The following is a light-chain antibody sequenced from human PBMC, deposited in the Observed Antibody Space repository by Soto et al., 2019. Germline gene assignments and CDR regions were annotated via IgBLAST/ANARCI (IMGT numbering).Light chain of an antibody. V-gene: IGLV2-14*03. CDR1: SSDVGGYNY. CDR3: SSYTSSSINWL. J-gene: IGLJ3*02. CDR2: DVT. Sequence: QSALTQPASVSGSPGQSITISCTGTSSDVGGYNYVSWYQQHPDKAPKLMIYDVTNRPSGVSDRFSGSKSGNTASLSISGLQAEDEADYYCSSYTSSSINWLFGGGTKLTVL.